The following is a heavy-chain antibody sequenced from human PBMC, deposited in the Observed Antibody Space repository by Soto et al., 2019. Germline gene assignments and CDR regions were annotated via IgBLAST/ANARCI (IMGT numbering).Heavy chain of an antibody. CDR3: ARSYDSSDAFDI. J-gene: IGHJ3*02. V-gene: IGHV3-30-3*01. CDR2: ISYDGSNK. Sequence: PGGSLRLSCAASGFTFSSYAMHWVRQAPGKGLEWVAVISYDGSNKYYADSVKGRFTISRDNSKNTLYLQMNSLRAEDTAVYYCARSYDSSDAFDIWGQGTMVTVSS. CDR1: GFTFSSYA. D-gene: IGHD3-22*01.